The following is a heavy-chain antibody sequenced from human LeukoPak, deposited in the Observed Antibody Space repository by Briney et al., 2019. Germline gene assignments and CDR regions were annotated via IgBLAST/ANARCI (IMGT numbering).Heavy chain of an antibody. CDR3: ARGVRGVIITTNYYNMDV. V-gene: IGHV4-34*01. CDR1: GRSFSGYY. CDR2: VNHSGRT. Sequence: SETLSLTCAVYGRSFSGYYWSWVRQPPGKGLEWMGEVNHSGRTSYNPSLKSRVTISADTSKNQFSLRMTSLTAADTAVYYCARGVRGVIITTNYYNMDVWGPGTTVTVSS. D-gene: IGHD3-10*01. J-gene: IGHJ6*03.